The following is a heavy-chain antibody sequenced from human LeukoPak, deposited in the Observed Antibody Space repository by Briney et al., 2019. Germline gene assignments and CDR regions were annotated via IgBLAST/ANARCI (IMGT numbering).Heavy chain of an antibody. Sequence: SETLSLTCTVSGGSISSSSYYWGWIRQPPGKGLEWIGEINHSGSTNYNPSLKSRVTISVDTSKNQFSLKLSSVTAADTAVYYCARGHQLRFLEWFTSRPNYNWFDPWGQGTLVTVSS. CDR1: GGSISSSSYY. V-gene: IGHV4-39*07. J-gene: IGHJ5*02. D-gene: IGHD3-3*01. CDR3: ARGHQLRFLEWFTSRPNYNWFDP. CDR2: INHSGST.